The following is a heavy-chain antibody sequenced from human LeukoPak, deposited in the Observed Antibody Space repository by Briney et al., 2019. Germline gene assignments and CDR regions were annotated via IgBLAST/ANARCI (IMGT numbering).Heavy chain of an antibody. CDR1: GFTFSSYS. CDR3: ARDTGYSSSWQPVYYYYYMDV. V-gene: IGHV3-21*01. D-gene: IGHD6-13*01. Sequence: PGGSLRLSCASSGFTFSSYSMNWVRQAPGKGLEWVSSISSSSSYIYYADSVKGRFTISRDNAKNSLYLQMNSLRAEDTAVYYCARDTGYSSSWQPVYYYYYMDVWGKGTTVTVSS. J-gene: IGHJ6*03. CDR2: ISSSSSYI.